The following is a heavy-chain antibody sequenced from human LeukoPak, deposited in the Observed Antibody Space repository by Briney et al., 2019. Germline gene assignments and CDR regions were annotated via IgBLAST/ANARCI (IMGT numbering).Heavy chain of an antibody. J-gene: IGHJ4*02. Sequence: PGGSLRLSCAASGFTFSDYYMTWIRQAPGKGLEWISYISSSGSIISYADSVKGRFTISRDNAKNSLYLQMNSLRAEDTAVYYCARDRMYSHTPNFVYWGQGTLVTVSS. D-gene: IGHD6-13*01. CDR3: ARDRMYSHTPNFVY. CDR2: ISSSGSII. V-gene: IGHV3-11*04. CDR1: GFTFSDYY.